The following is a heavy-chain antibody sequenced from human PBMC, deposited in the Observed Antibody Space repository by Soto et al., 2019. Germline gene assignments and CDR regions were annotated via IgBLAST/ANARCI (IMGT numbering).Heavy chain of an antibody. D-gene: IGHD3-22*01. V-gene: IGHV1-24*01. Sequence: GASVEVSCKVSGYTLTELSMHWVRQAPGKGLEWMGGFDPEDGETIYAQKFQGRVTMTEDTSTDTAYMELSSLRSEDTAVYYCATYYYDSSGYYNIDYWGQGTLVTVSS. CDR2: FDPEDGET. CDR3: ATYYYDSSGYYNIDY. CDR1: GYTLTELS. J-gene: IGHJ4*02.